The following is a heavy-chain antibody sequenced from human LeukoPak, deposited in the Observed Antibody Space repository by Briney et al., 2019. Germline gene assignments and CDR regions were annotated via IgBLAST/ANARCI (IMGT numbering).Heavy chain of an antibody. Sequence: ASVKVSCKTSGYTFSSYGINWVRQAPGQGLEWMGWINPHSGGTHYAQKFQGRVTMTRDTSISTAYMELSRLRSDDTAVYYCARDKQLDWAHYYYYYMDVWGKGTTVTVSS. CDR2: INPHSGGT. V-gene: IGHV1-2*02. CDR3: ARDKQLDWAHYYYYYMDV. J-gene: IGHJ6*03. CDR1: GYTFSSYG. D-gene: IGHD1-1*01.